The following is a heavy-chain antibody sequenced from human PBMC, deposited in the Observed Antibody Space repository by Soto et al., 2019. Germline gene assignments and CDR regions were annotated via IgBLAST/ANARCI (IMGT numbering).Heavy chain of an antibody. CDR3: ARDPDPFWGGYETDME. J-gene: IGHJ4*02. V-gene: IGHV4-31*03. D-gene: IGHD3-3*01. CDR1: GGSISSGGYY. CDR2: IYYSGST. Sequence: PSETLSLTCTVSGGSISSGGYYWSWIRQHPGKGLEWIGYIYYSGSTYYNPSLKSRVTISVDTSKNQFSLKLSSVTAADTAVYYCARDPDPFWGGYETDMEWGQGTLVTVSS.